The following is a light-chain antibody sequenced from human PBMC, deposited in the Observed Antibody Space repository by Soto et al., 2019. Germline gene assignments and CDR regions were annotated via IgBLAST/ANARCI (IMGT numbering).Light chain of an antibody. J-gene: IGKJ2*01. CDR3: QQYNNWPYT. CDR1: QSVSSN. V-gene: IGKV3-15*01. CDR2: GAS. Sequence: EIVMTQSPATLSVSPGERATLSCRASQSVSSNLAWYQHKPGQAPRLLIYGASTRATGIPARFSGSGSGTEFTLTISSLQSEDFAVYYCQQYNNWPYTFGQGTKLEIK.